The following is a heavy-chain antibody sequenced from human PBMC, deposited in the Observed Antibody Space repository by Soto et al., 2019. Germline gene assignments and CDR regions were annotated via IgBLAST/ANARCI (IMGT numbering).Heavy chain of an antibody. V-gene: IGHV1-69*01. CDR1: GGTFSSYA. J-gene: IGHJ6*02. CDR3: ARDPVVPPRRGLLEGMDV. D-gene: IGHD2-21*01. Sequence: QVQLVQSGAEVKKPGSSVKVSCKASGGTFSSYAISWVRQAPGQGLEWMGGIIPIFGTANYAQKFQGRVTITADESTSTAYMELSSLRSEDTAVYYCARDPVVPPRRGLLEGMDVWGQGTTVTVSS. CDR2: IIPIFGTA.